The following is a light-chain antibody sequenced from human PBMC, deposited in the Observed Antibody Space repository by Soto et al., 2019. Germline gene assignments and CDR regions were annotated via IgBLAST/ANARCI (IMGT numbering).Light chain of an antibody. Sequence: DIQMTQTPSPLSASVGDRVTITGQPSQDIKTSLNWYQQKPGRAPKLLIFDESNLETGAPSRFSGSGSGTDFTFTISSLQPEDIATYYCHQYFKLPITFGQGTRLEIK. CDR1: QDIKTS. CDR3: HQYFKLPIT. CDR2: DES. V-gene: IGKV1-33*01. J-gene: IGKJ5*01.